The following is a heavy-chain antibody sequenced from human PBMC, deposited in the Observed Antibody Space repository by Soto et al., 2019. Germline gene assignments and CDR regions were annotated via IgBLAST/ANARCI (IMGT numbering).Heavy chain of an antibody. D-gene: IGHD1-26*01. Sequence: GASVKVSCKASGYIFTSYTLHWVRQAPGQRLEWMGWISPDYGYTKYSQKFQGRVTITSDTSASTASMELSSLTSEDTAIYYCARAWGATRTFDYWGQGTQVTVS. CDR1: GYIFTSYT. V-gene: IGHV1-3*01. CDR3: ARAWGATRTFDY. J-gene: IGHJ4*02. CDR2: ISPDYGYT.